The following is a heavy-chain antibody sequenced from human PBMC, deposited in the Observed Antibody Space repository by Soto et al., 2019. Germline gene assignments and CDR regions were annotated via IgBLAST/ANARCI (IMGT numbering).Heavy chain of an antibody. V-gene: IGHV3-23*01. Sequence: GGSLGLSCAASGFTFSSYAMSWVRQAPGKGLEWVSAISGSGISTHYADSVKGRFTVSRDNSKNTLYLQMNSLRAEDTAVYNCAKEPVGPDWYFDLWGRGTLVTVSS. J-gene: IGHJ2*01. CDR2: ISGSGIST. CDR1: GFTFSSYA. CDR3: AKEPVGPDWYFDL.